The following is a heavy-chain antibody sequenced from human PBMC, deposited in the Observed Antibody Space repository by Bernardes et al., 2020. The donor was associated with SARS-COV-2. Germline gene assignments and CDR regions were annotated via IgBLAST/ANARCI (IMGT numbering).Heavy chain of an antibody. CDR2: IYYIGAT. D-gene: IGHD3-3*01. Sequence: SETRSLTCTVSGTSMSSYCCNCIRQPPRNLLEWIGHIYYIGATRYNPYVQSRFTISGDTSKMQFSLNLSSVTPADTAVYYGASLDSEGYNHVALESWGQGSVVPVSS. CDR1: GTSMSSYC. CDR3: ASLDSEGYNHVALES. J-gene: IGHJ5*02. V-gene: IGHV4-59*01.